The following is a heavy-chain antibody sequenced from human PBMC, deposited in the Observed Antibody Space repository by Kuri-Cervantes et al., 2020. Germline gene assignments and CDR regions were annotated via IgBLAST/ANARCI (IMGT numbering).Heavy chain of an antibody. J-gene: IGHJ3*02. CDR3: ARGHYGEADAFDI. CDR1: GFTFSSYS. Sequence: GESLKISCAASGFTFSSYSMNWVRQAPGKGLEWVSSISSSSSYIYYADSVKGRFTISRDNAKNSLYLQMNSLRAEDTAVYYCARGHYGEADAFDIWGQGTMVTVSS. V-gene: IGHV3-21*01. CDR2: ISSSSSYI. D-gene: IGHD4-17*01.